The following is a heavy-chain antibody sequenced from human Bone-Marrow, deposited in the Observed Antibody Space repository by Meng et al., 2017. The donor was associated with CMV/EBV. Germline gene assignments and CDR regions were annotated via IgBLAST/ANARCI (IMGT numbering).Heavy chain of an antibody. V-gene: IGHV1-8*03. CDR3: ARAYPEDDYYDSSGYRGWFAP. D-gene: IGHD3-22*01. CDR1: GYTFTSYD. CDR2: MNPNSGNT. Sequence: ASVKVSCKASGYTFTSYDINWVRQATGQGLEWMGWMNPNSGNTGYAQKFQGRVTITRKTLISTAYMELSSLRSEDTAVYYCARAYPEDDYYDSSGYRGWFAPWGQGPLVPVSS. J-gene: IGHJ5*02.